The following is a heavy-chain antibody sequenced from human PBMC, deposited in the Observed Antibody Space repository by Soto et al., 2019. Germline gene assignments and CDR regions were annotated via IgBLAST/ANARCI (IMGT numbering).Heavy chain of an antibody. CDR3: ARDSRGVGYYGMDV. Sequence: QVQLVESGGGVVQPGRSLRLSCAASGFTFSSYAMHWVRQAPGKGLEWVAVISYDGSNKYYADSVKGRFTISRDNXTNTLYLQMNSLRAEDTAVDYCARDSRGVGYYGMDVWGQGTTVTVSS. CDR2: ISYDGSNK. V-gene: IGHV3-30-3*01. J-gene: IGHJ6*02. D-gene: IGHD3-10*01. CDR1: GFTFSSYA.